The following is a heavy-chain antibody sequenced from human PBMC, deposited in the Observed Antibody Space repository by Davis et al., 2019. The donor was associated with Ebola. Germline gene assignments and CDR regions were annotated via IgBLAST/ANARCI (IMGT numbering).Heavy chain of an antibody. Sequence: PGGSLGLSCTVSDASTSGHYWNWFRQPPGKDLEWIGFISGSGRTSYNPSLKSRVTISADTSKKQFSLNLSSVTAADTAVYFCSRFGEGAYWGQGTLVTVSS. D-gene: IGHD2-21*01. V-gene: IGHV4-59*11. J-gene: IGHJ4*02. CDR2: ISGSGRT. CDR1: DASTSGHY. CDR3: SRFGEGAY.